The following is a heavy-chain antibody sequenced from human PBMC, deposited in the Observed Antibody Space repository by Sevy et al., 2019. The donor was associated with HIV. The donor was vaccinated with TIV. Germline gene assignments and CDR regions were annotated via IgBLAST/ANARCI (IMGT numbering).Heavy chain of an antibody. D-gene: IGHD3-10*01. V-gene: IGHV3-30-3*01. Sequence: GGSLRLSCAASGITFSSYAMHWVRQAPGKGLEWVAVISYDGSNKYYADSVKGRFTISRDNSKNTLYLQMNSLRAEDTAVYYCARDEGAGCYYFDYWGQGTLVTVSS. CDR3: ARDEGAGCYYFDY. CDR2: ISYDGSNK. J-gene: IGHJ4*02. CDR1: GITFSSYA.